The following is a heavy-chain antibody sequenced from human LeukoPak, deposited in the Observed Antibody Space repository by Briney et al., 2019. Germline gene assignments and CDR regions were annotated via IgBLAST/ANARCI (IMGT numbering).Heavy chain of an antibody. CDR2: IKQDGSEK. D-gene: IGHD5/OR15-5a*01. CDR3: ASCFLSSSYRVYSPSDY. J-gene: IGHJ4*02. V-gene: IGHV3-7*01. Sequence: GGSLRLSCVASGFTFSSYWMNWVRQAPGKGLEWVANIKQDGSEKYYVDSVKGRFTISRDNAKNSLYLQTNSLRAEDTAVYHCASCFLSSSYRVYSPSDYWGQGTLVTVSS. CDR1: GFTFSSYW.